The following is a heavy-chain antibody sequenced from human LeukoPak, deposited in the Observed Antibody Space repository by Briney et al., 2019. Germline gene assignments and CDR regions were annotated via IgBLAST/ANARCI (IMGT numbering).Heavy chain of an antibody. Sequence: GGSLRLSCATSGFTFSTSWMHWVRQAPGKGLVWVSRINTDGNTRDYADSVKGRFTISRDNAKDTLYLQMNSLRAEDTAVYYCVRDMGYYDKVWGQGTLVTVSS. CDR2: INTDGNTR. D-gene: IGHD3-22*01. J-gene: IGHJ4*02. CDR3: VRDMGYYDKV. V-gene: IGHV3-74*01. CDR1: GFTFSTSW.